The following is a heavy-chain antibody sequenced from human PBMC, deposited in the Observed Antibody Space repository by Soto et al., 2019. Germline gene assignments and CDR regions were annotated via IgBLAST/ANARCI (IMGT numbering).Heavy chain of an antibody. CDR1: GYSFTSYF. CDR3: ARDYRIADV. CDR2: INPNGGST. V-gene: IGHV1-46*01. J-gene: IGHJ6*02. Sequence: ASVKVSCKASGYSFTSYFMHWVRQAPGQGLEWMGIINPNGGSTTYAQKFQGRLTMTRDTSTSTVYMELSSLRSEDTAVYYCARDYRIADVWGQGTTVPVSS. D-gene: IGHD3-16*02.